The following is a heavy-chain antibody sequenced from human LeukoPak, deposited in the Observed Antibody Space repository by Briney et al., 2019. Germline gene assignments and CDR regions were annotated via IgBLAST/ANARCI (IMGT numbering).Heavy chain of an antibody. Sequence: GGSLRLSCAASGFTVSSNYMSWVRQAPGKGPEWVLVIYSGGSTYYADSVKGRFTISRDNSKNTLYLQMNSLRAEDTAVYYCARARPGAGTFSFDYWGQGTLVTVSS. V-gene: IGHV3-53*01. J-gene: IGHJ4*02. CDR2: IYSGGST. D-gene: IGHD1-7*01. CDR3: ARARPGAGTFSFDY. CDR1: GFTVSSNY.